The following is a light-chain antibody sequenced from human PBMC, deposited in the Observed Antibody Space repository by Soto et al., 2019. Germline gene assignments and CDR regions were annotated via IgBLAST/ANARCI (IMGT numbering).Light chain of an antibody. CDR1: QDITSY. CDR2: LAS. CDR3: QQYDHLPS. Sequence: DIKMTQSPSSLSASVGDRVTITCQASQDITSYLSWYQQKPGKAPKLLIYLASNLELGVPSRFSGGGSGTEFTLTISSLQTEDFGTYYCQQYDHLPSFGGGTKVEI. J-gene: IGKJ4*01. V-gene: IGKV1-33*01.